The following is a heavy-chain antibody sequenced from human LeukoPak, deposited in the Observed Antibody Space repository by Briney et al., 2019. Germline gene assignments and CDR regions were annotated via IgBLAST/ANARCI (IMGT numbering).Heavy chain of an antibody. D-gene: IGHD6-19*01. CDR3: ARDLTIAVAVSGLEINWFDP. Sequence: PSETLSLTCTVSGGSISSSSYYWGWIRQPPGKGLGWIGSIYYSGSTYYNPSLKSRVTISVDTSKNQFSLKLSSVTAADTAVYYCARDLTIAVAVSGLEINWFDPWGQGTLVTVSS. V-gene: IGHV4-39*07. CDR2: IYYSGST. CDR1: GGSISSSSYY. J-gene: IGHJ5*02.